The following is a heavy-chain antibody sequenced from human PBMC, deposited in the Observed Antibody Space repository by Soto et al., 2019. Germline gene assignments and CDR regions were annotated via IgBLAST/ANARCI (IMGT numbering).Heavy chain of an antibody. J-gene: IGHJ4*01. Sequence: EVQLVESGGGLVQPGGSLRLSCAASGFTFSFYWMSWVRQAPGKGREWLGTIKLDASEKKYVDSVKGRFTMSRDNAKTSLFRQMDSMIAEDTAVYYCAGDSRYGSGASVNHHLDFWGRGTLFTVSS. CDR1: GFTFSFYW. CDR2: IKLDASEK. V-gene: IGHV3-7*01. D-gene: IGHD3-10*01. CDR3: AGDSRYGSGASVNHHLDF.